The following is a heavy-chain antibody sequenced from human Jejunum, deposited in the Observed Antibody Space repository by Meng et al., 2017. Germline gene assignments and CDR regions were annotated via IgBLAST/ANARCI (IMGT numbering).Heavy chain of an antibody. CDR3: ARDHWGSLDY. V-gene: IGHV4-61*08. D-gene: IGHD7-27*01. J-gene: IGHJ4*02. CDR2: AST. CDR1: GGSVSSAGYQ. Sequence: QVQLQESGPGLVGPSGTLSLICTVSGGSVSSAGYQWGWIRQPPGKGLEWIGYASTNYNPSLKSRVTISLDTSKNQFSLKLSSVTAADTAVYYCARDHWGSLDYWGQGILVTVSS.